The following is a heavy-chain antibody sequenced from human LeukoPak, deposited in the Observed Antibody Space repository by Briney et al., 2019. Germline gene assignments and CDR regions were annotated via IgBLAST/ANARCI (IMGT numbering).Heavy chain of an antibody. CDR3: ARDAYQTNWNPGWFDP. Sequence: PSETLSLTCTVSGGSISSGSYYWSWIRQPAGKGLEWIGRIYTSGSTNYNPSLKSRVTISVDTSKNQFSLKLSSVTAADTAVYYCARDAYQTNWNPGWFDPWGQGTLVTVSS. V-gene: IGHV4-61*02. CDR2: IYTSGST. J-gene: IGHJ5*02. CDR1: GGSISSGSYY. D-gene: IGHD1-1*01.